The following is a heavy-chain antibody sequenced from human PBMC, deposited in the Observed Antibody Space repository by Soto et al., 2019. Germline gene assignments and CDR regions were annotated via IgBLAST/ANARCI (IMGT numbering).Heavy chain of an antibody. CDR1: GFICSSYD. CDR3: AKVGATRNDAFDI. CDR2: ILVSDST. D-gene: IGHD1-26*01. J-gene: IGHJ3*02. Sequence: GGSLRLSCAASGFICSSYDMSWVRQAPGKGLEWVSTILVSDSTHYADSVKGRFTISRDNPKNTLYLQMNSLRAEDTAVYYCAKVGATRNDAFDIWGQGTMVTVSS. V-gene: IGHV3-23*01.